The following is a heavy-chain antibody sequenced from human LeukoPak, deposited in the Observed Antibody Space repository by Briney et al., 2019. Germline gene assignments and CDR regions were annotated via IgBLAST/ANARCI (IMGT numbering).Heavy chain of an antibody. D-gene: IGHD2-2*01. CDR3: ARGVRNQLLSEY. CDR2: MNPNSGNT. J-gene: IGHJ4*02. Sequence: ASVKVSCKTSGYTFSAYDVTWVRQAPGLGLEWMGWMNPNSGNTGSAQKFWGRVTMTSNASISSAYMELHRLTSEDTAVYYCARGVRNQLLSEYWGQGTLITVSS. V-gene: IGHV1-8*01. CDR1: GYTFSAYD.